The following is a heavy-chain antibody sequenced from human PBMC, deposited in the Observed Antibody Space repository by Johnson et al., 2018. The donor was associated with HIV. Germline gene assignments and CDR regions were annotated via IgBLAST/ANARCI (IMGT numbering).Heavy chain of an antibody. Sequence: VQLVESGGGLVQPGGSLRLSCAASGFTFNSYWMSWVRQAPGKGLEWVANIKQDGSEKYSVDSVKGRFTISRDNAKNTLYLQMNSLRAEDTAVYYCAKVSIVVGTRGAFDIWGQGTMVTVSS. CDR2: IKQDGSEK. V-gene: IGHV3-7*01. CDR3: AKVSIVVGTRGAFDI. CDR1: GFTFNSYW. J-gene: IGHJ3*02. D-gene: IGHD3-22*01.